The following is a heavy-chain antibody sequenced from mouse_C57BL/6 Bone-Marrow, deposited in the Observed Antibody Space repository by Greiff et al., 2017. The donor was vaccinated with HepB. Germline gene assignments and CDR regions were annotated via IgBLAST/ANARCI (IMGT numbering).Heavy chain of an antibody. CDR3: ARGIHYYGSSYGYWYFDV. J-gene: IGHJ1*03. Sequence: VQLQQSGAELVKPGASVKLSCKASGYTFTSYWMQWVKQRPGQGLEWIGEIDPSDSYTNYNQKFKGKATLTVDTSSSTAYMQLSSLTSEDSAVYYCARGIHYYGSSYGYWYFDVWGTGTTVTVSS. V-gene: IGHV1-50*01. CDR1: GYTFTSYW. D-gene: IGHD1-1*01. CDR2: IDPSDSYT.